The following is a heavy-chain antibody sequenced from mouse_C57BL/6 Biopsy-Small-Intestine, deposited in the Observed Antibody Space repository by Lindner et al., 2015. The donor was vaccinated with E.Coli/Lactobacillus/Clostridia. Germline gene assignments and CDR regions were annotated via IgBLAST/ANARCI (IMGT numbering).Heavy chain of an antibody. CDR1: GYTFTSYG. CDR2: LYPTSGNT. D-gene: IGHD4-1*01. Sequence: VQLQESGAELARPGASVKLSCKTSGYTFTSYGICWMKQRTGQGLEWIGELYPTSGNTYSNEKFKGKATLTADKSSSAAYMELRSLTSEDSAVYFCARRLPGTIDYWGQGTTLTVSS. V-gene: IGHV1-81*01. CDR3: ARRLPGTIDY. J-gene: IGHJ2*01.